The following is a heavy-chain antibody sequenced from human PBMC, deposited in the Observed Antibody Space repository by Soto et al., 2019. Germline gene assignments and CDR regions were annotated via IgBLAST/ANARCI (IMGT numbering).Heavy chain of an antibody. J-gene: IGHJ3*01. CDR1: GFSFSAYG. V-gene: IGHV3-33*01. Sequence: QVELVESGGGVVQPGRSLRLTCAASGFSFSAYGMHWVRQAPGRGLEWVAGVWYDGSGEDYADAVRGRFSISRDKSKNTVHLQLNSLRAEDTAVYYCARIRVTFTYAFDLWGQGTILIVSA. CDR3: ARIRVTFTYAFDL. D-gene: IGHD3-10*01. CDR2: VWYDGSGE.